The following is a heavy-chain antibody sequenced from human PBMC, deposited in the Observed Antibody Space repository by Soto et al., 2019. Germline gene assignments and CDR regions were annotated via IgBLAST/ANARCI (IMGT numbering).Heavy chain of an antibody. Sequence: QVQLVQSGAEVKKPGASVKVSCKASGYTFTSYYMHWVRQAPGQGLEWMGIINPSGGSTSYAQKFQGRVTMTRDTSTSTVYMELSSLRSEDTAVYYCARDLGMTTVPISGFDYWGQGTLVTVSS. CDR3: ARDLGMTTVPISGFDY. CDR1: GYTFTSYY. J-gene: IGHJ4*02. CDR2: INPSGGST. D-gene: IGHD4-17*01. V-gene: IGHV1-46*03.